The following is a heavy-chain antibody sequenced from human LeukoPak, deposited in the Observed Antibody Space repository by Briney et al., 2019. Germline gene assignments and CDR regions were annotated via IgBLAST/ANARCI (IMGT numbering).Heavy chain of an antibody. D-gene: IGHD6-19*01. CDR3: AKQWSAGTDEVYY. V-gene: IGHV3-23*01. CDR1: GFTFSSYT. CDR2: IRGSGGTT. J-gene: IGHJ4*02. Sequence: GGSLSLSCAASGFTFSSYTMSWVRQAPGKGLEWVSAIRGSGGTTYYADSVKGRFTISRDNSKNTLYLQMNSLKADDTAVYYCAKQWSAGTDEVYYWGQGTLVTVSS.